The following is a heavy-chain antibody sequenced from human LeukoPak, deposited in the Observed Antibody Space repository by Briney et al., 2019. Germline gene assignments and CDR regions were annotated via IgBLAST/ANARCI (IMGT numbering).Heavy chain of an antibody. CDR1: GYTFTSYG. D-gene: IGHD1-26*01. V-gene: IGHV1-18*01. CDR3: ARSGRGTYYYFDL. CDR2: ISGSNGNT. J-gene: IGHJ4*02. Sequence: GASVKVSCKASGYTFTSYGISWVRQAPGQGLEWIGWISGSNGNTKYTLKFQGRVTMTADTSTGTAYMDLTNLRFDDTAVYFCARSGRGTYYYFDLWGQGTLVTVSS.